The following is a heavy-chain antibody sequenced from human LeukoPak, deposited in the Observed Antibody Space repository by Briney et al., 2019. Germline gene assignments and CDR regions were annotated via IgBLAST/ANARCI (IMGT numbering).Heavy chain of an antibody. V-gene: IGHV4-4*09. J-gene: IGHJ4*02. D-gene: IGHD3-22*01. CDR2: IYSSGTT. CDR3: AKRGVVIRVILVGFHKEAYYFDS. Sequence: SETLSLTCTVSGGSMSSYYWSWIRQPPGKGLEWIGYIYSSGTTNYNPSLKSRVTISLDTSKNQFALMLSSVTAADTAVYFCAKRGVVIRVILVGFHKEAYYFDSWGQGALVTVSS. CDR1: GGSMSSYY.